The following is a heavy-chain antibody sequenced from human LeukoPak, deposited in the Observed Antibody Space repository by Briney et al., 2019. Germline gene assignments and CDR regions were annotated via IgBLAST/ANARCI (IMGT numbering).Heavy chain of an antibody. J-gene: IGHJ4*02. D-gene: IGHD4-17*01. V-gene: IGHV1-18*01. Sequence: GASVKVSCKASGYTFTNFGISWVRQAPGQGLEWMGWISAYNGNTNCAQRLQGRVTMTTDTSTSTAYMELRSLRSDDTAVYYCARDRDYGDYNTQDLFVYWGQGTLVTVSS. CDR2: ISAYNGNT. CDR3: ARDRDYGDYNTQDLFVY. CDR1: GYTFTNFG.